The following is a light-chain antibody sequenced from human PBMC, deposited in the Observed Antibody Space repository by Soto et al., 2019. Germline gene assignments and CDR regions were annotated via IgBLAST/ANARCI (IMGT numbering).Light chain of an antibody. Sequence: DIQMTQSPSSVSASVGDRVTITCRASQGINIWLAWYQQKPGKAPKLLISGASSLESGVPSRFSGSGSGTDFTLTINSLQPEDFATYYCQQANTFPVTFGQGTRWRL. CDR3: QQANTFPVT. CDR2: GAS. J-gene: IGKJ5*01. V-gene: IGKV1D-12*01. CDR1: QGINIW.